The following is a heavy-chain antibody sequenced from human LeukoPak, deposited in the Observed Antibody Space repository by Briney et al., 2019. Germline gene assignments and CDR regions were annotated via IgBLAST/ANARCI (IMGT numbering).Heavy chain of an antibody. V-gene: IGHV3-74*01. CDR2: INSDGSST. CDR3: AKAHYDSTYNWFDP. D-gene: IGHD3-22*01. CDR1: GFTFSSYW. Sequence: GGSLRLSCAASGFTFSSYWMHWVRHAPGKGLVWVSRINSDGSSTSYADSVKGRFTISRDNAKNTLYLQMNSLRAEDTAVYYCAKAHYDSTYNWFDPWGQGTLVTVSS. J-gene: IGHJ5*02.